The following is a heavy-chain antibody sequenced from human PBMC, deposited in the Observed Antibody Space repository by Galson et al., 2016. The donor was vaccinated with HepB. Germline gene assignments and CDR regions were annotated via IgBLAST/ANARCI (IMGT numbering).Heavy chain of an antibody. CDR1: GFTFSSYA. D-gene: IGHD6-13*01. Sequence: SLRLSCAASGFTFSSYALSWVRQAPGKGLEWVSAVSGSDDYSTYYADSVKGRFTISRDNSKSTMYLQMKSLTVEDTALYYCAGEDSSTWASFDYWGQGTMVTVSS. CDR3: AGEDSSTWASFDY. V-gene: IGHV3-23*01. CDR2: VSGSDDYST. J-gene: IGHJ4*02.